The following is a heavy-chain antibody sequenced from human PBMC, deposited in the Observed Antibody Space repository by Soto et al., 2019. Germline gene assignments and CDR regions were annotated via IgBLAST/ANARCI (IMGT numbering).Heavy chain of an antibody. CDR1: GFTFNTFE. Sequence: PGGSLRLSCAASGFTFNTFEMSWVRQAPGKGLEWLAFISDDSSSTYYVDAVKGRFTISRDNAKNSLSLQMNSLRAEDTALYYCATDLNWSGTWGQGTMVTVSS. V-gene: IGHV3-7*01. CDR2: ISDDSSST. CDR3: ATDLNWSGT. D-gene: IGHD3-3*01. J-gene: IGHJ3*01.